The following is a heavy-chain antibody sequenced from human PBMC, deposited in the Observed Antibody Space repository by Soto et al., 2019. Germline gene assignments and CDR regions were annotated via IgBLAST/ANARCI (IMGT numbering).Heavy chain of an antibody. Sequence: SETLSLTCAFYGGSFSGYYWSWFRQPPGKGLEWIGEINHSGSTNYNPSLKSRVTISVDTSKNQFSLKLSSVTAADTAVYYCARDLGTIAFDIWGQGTMVTVSS. CDR3: ARDLGTIAFDI. D-gene: IGHD1-1*01. J-gene: IGHJ3*02. CDR1: GGSFSGYY. CDR2: INHSGST. V-gene: IGHV4-34*01.